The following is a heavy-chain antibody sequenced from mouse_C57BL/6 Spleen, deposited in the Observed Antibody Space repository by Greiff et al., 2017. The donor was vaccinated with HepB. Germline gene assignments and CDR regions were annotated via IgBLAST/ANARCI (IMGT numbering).Heavy chain of an antibody. Sequence: EVKVEESGGGLVKPGGSLKLSCAASGFTFSDYGMHWVRQAPEKGLEWVAYISSGSSTIYYADTVKGRFTISRDNAKNTLFLQMTSLRSEDTAMYYCARREGYGSSPYYAMDYWGQGTSVTVSS. D-gene: IGHD1-1*01. J-gene: IGHJ4*01. V-gene: IGHV5-17*01. CDR2: ISSGSSTI. CDR1: GFTFSDYG. CDR3: ARREGYGSSPYYAMDY.